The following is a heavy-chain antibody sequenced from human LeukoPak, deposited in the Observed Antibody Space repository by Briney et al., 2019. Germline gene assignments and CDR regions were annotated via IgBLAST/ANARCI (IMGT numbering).Heavy chain of an antibody. CDR2: IYTSGGT. CDR3: ARVPVGPTHCFDP. V-gene: IGHV4-61*02. D-gene: IGHD1-26*01. Sequence: SQILSLTCTVSGGSISSGSYYWSWIRQPAGKGLEWIGRIYTSGGTNYNPSLKSRVTMSIDTSRNQFSLNLNSVTAADTAVYYCARVPVGPTHCFDPWGQGTLVTVSS. CDR1: GGSISSGSYY. J-gene: IGHJ5*02.